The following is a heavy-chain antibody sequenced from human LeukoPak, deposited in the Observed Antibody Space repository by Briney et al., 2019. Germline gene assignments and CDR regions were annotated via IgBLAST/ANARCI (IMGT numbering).Heavy chain of an antibody. D-gene: IGHD5-12*01. CDR2: INPNSGGT. CDR3: ARVLGGFSYFEY. V-gene: IGHV1-2*02. Sequence: ASVKVSCKASGYTFTVYYMHWVRQAPGQRLEWMGWINPNSGGTNYAQKFQGRVTMTRDTSISSAYMELSRLRSDDTALYYCARVLGGFSYFEYWGQGTLVTVSS. CDR1: GYTFTVYY. J-gene: IGHJ4*02.